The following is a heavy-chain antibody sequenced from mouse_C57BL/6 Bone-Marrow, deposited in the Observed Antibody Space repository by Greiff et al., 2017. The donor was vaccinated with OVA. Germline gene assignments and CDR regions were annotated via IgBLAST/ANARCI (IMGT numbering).Heavy chain of an antibody. CDR1: GFTFSDYY. D-gene: IGHD3-3*01. CDR2: INYDGSST. CDR3: AREGPGDAGFDY. Sequence: EVMLVESEGGLVQPGSSMKLSCTASGFTFSDYYMAWVRQVPEKGLEWVANINYDGSSTYYLDSLKSRFIISRDNAKNILYLQMSSLKSEDTATYYCAREGPGDAGFDYWGQGTTLTVSS. J-gene: IGHJ2*01. V-gene: IGHV5-16*01.